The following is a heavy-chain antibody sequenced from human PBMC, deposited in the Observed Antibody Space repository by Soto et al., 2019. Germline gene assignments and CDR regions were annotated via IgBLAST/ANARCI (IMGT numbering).Heavy chain of an antibody. D-gene: IGHD2-2*01. J-gene: IGHJ5*02. CDR3: ARALWGPAGHINWFAP. CDR1: GGSIGSGDYY. CDR2: IYYSGST. V-gene: IGHV4-30-4*01. Sequence: SETLSLTCSVSGGSIGSGDYYWNWIRQPPGKGLEWIGHIYYSGSTYYNSSLKSRVTISLDTSKNQFSLKLSSVTAADTAVYYCARALWGPAGHINWFAPWGQGTRSPSP.